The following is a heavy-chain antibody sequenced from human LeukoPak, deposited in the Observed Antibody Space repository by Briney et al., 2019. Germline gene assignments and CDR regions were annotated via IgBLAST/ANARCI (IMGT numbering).Heavy chain of an antibody. D-gene: IGHD5-12*01. CDR2: IYSGGST. CDR3: AKDALRVATSDY. V-gene: IGHV3-66*01. Sequence: GGSLRLSCAASGFTVSSNYMSWVRQAPGKGLEWVSVIYSGGSTYYADSVKGRFTISRDNSKNTLYLQMNSLRAEDTAVYYCAKDALRVATSDYWGQGTLVTVSS. J-gene: IGHJ4*02. CDR1: GFTVSSNY.